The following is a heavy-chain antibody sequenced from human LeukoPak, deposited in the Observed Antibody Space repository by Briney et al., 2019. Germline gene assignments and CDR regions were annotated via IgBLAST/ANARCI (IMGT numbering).Heavy chain of an antibody. CDR3: AKDGIVVVSAASWGIDY. J-gene: IGHJ4*02. Sequence: GGSLRLSCAASGFTFSSYGMHWVRQAPGKGLEWVAFIRYDGSNKYYADSVKGRFTISRDNSKNTLYLQMNSLRAEDTAVYYCAKDGIVVVSAASWGIDYWGQGTLVTVSS. CDR2: IRYDGSNK. D-gene: IGHD2-2*01. V-gene: IGHV3-30*02. CDR1: GFTFSSYG.